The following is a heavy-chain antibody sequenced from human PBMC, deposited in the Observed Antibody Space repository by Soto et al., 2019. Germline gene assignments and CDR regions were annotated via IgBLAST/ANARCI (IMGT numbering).Heavy chain of an antibody. CDR2: ISARGGSL. V-gene: IGHV3-23*01. J-gene: IGHJ4*02. CDR1: GFSFSSYA. CDR3: AKGSIEDSASVDN. D-gene: IGHD1-26*01. Sequence: EVHLLESGGGLVQPGGSLRLSCAASGFSFSSYAMVWVRQAPGKGLEWVSVISARGGSLYFADSVKGRFTSSRDNSKNVLSLEMNSLRAEDTATYFCAKGSIEDSASVDNWGQGTLVVVSS.